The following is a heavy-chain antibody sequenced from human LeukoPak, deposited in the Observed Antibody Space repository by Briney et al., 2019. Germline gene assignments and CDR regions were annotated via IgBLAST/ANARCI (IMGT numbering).Heavy chain of an antibody. V-gene: IGHV4-34*01. CDR3: ARQGVRGVIIDYNWFDP. CDR1: GGSFSGYY. Sequence: SETLSLTCAVYGGSFSGYYWSWIRQPPGKGLEWIGSIYYSGSTYYNPSLKSRVTISVDTSKNQFSLKLSSVTAADTAVYYCARQGVRGVIIDYNWFDPWGQGTLVTVSS. J-gene: IGHJ5*02. D-gene: IGHD3-10*01. CDR2: IYYSGST.